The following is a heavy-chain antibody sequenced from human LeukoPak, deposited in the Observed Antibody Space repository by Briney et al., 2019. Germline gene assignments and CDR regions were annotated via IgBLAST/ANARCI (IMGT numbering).Heavy chain of an antibody. V-gene: IGHV3-23*01. CDR1: AFTFSSYA. D-gene: IGHD3-10*01. Sequence: GGPLRLSCSASAFTFSSYAMTWVRQPPGKRLEWVSIFSGSGSSTYYADSVKGRFTISRDKSKNTLYLQMNSLRDDDTAVYYCAKGFGSGSFPTFFGYWGQGTLVTVSS. J-gene: IGHJ4*02. CDR2: FSGSGSST. CDR3: AKGFGSGSFPTFFGY.